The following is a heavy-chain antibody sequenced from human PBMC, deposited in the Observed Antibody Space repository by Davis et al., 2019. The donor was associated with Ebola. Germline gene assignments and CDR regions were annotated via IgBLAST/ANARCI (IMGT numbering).Heavy chain of an antibody. Sequence: SETLSLTCTVSGGSISSSSYYWGWIRQPPGKGLEWIGSIYYSGSTYYNPSLKSRVTISVDTSKNQFSLKLSSVTAADTAVYYCARSHCSSTSCYRGFDYWGQGTLVTVSS. CDR1: GGSISSSSYY. V-gene: IGHV4-39*07. CDR2: IYYSGST. D-gene: IGHD2-2*02. J-gene: IGHJ4*02. CDR3: ARSHCSSTSCYRGFDY.